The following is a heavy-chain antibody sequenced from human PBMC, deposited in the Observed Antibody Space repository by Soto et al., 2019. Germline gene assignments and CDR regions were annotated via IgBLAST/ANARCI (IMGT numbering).Heavy chain of an antibody. D-gene: IGHD1-26*01. J-gene: IGHJ4*02. Sequence: QVQLVESGGGVVQPGGSLRLSCQASGFNFDNYGMHWVRQAPGQGLEWVAVITYDGSNRYYADSVKGRFTISRDNSKNTLSLHLNTLKPEDTAVYHCAKDRVGGTFHTPIGFWGQGTLVIVYS. CDR2: ITYDGSNR. CDR3: AKDRVGGTFHTPIGF. V-gene: IGHV3-30*18. CDR1: GFNFDNYG.